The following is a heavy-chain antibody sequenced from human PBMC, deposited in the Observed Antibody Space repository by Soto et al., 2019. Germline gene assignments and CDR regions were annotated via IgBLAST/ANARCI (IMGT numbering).Heavy chain of an antibody. J-gene: IGHJ4*02. D-gene: IGHD4-17*01. CDR1: GYTFTGYY. V-gene: IGHV1-2*04. CDR3: ARSTVTTFPHFDY. CDR2: INPNSGGT. Sequence: ASVKVSCKASGYTFTGYYMHWVRQAPGQGLEWMGWINPNSGGTNYAQKFQGWVTMTRDTSISTAYMELSRLRSDGTAVYYCARSTVTTFPHFDYWGQGTLVTVSS.